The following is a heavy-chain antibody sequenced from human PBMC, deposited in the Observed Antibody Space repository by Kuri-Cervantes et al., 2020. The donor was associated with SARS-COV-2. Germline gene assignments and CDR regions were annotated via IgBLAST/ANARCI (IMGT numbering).Heavy chain of an antibody. V-gene: IGHV3-15*07. CDR1: GFTFSNAW. J-gene: IGHJ6*02. Sequence: GGSLRLSCAASGFTFSNAWINWVRQAPGKGLEWVSRIKSKTDGGTTDYAAPVKGRFTISRDDSKNTLYLQMNSLKTEDTAVYYCTTEEIVVVPAARIGDYYYYYYGMDVWGQGTTVTVSS. D-gene: IGHD2-2*01. CDR2: IKSKTDGGTT. CDR3: TTEEIVVVPAARIGDYYYYYYGMDV.